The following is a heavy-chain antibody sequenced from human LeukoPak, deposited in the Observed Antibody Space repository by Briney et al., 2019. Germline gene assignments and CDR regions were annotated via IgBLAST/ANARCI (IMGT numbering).Heavy chain of an antibody. Sequence: PGGSLRLSCAASGFTFSGHAMGWVRQAPGKGLEWVSSITGSGGGTYYADSVKGRFTISRDNSKNTLYLQMNSLRAEDTAVYYCAKDPTDGLLWFGESDGTYFDYWGQGTLVTVSS. V-gene: IGHV3-23*01. J-gene: IGHJ4*02. CDR1: GFTFSGHA. D-gene: IGHD3-10*01. CDR3: AKDPTDGLLWFGESDGTYFDY. CDR2: ITGSGGGT.